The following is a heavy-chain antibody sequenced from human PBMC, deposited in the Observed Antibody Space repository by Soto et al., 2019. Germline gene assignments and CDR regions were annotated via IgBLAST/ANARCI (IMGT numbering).Heavy chain of an antibody. Sequence: PGESLKISCKGSGYSFTSYWIGWVRQMPGKGLEWMGIIYPGDSDTRYSPSFQGQVTISADKSISTAYLQWSSLKASDTAMYYCAVRASIAAAGKGPDGMDVWGQGTTVTVSS. CDR2: IYPGDSDT. CDR3: AVRASIAAAGKGPDGMDV. CDR1: GYSFTSYW. D-gene: IGHD6-13*01. V-gene: IGHV5-51*01. J-gene: IGHJ6*02.